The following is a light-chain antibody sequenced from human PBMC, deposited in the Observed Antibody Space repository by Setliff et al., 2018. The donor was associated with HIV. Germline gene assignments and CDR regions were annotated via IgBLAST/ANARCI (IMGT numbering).Light chain of an antibody. V-gene: IGLV2-23*01. Sequence: QSVLAQPASVSGSPGQSITISCTGTCSDIGRYNLVSWYQQYPGKAPKLMIYQATKRPSGVSNRFSGSKSGNTASLTISGLQAEDEADYYCCSNTGSNTYVFGSGTKV. J-gene: IGLJ1*01. CDR1: CSDIGRYNL. CDR3: CSNTGSNTYV. CDR2: QAT.